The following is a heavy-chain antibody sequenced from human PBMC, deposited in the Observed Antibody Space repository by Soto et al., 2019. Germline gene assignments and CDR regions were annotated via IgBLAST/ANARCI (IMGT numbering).Heavy chain of an antibody. CDR3: ASDYGEIEAFDI. CDR1: GGPFNNHA. CDR2: VIPTLATA. J-gene: IGHJ3*02. V-gene: IGHV1-69*01. Sequence: QVQLVQSGAEVKKPGSSVKVSCKTSGGPFNNHAINWVRQAPGQGLEWVGLVIPTLATADYAQKFQGRVTMTADEGTNTAYMELSSLRSDDTGVYYWASDYGEIEAFDIWGQGTVVTVSS. D-gene: IGHD4-17*01.